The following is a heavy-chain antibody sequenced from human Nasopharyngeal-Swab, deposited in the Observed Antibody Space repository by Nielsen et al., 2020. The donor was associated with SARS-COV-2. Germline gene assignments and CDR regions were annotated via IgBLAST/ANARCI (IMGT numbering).Heavy chain of an antibody. J-gene: IGHJ4*02. CDR2: KLYRSKWYN. CDR1: GDSVSSHSAG. Sequence: TLSLTCAIPGDSVSSHSAGWNWIRQSPSRGLEWLGRKLYRSKWYNDYAESVKSRIPVNPDTTKNQFSLQLNSVTPEDTVVYYCARGRDFSFDSWGQGTLVTASS. V-gene: IGHV6-1*01. CDR3: ARGRDFSFDS. D-gene: IGHD3-3*01.